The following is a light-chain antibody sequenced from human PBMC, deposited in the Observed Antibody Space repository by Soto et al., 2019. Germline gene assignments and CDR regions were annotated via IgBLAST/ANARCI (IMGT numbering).Light chain of an antibody. J-gene: IGLJ1*01. CDR2: EVS. V-gene: IGLV2-14*01. Sequence: QSALTQRASVSGSPGQSITISCTGTSSDVGGYNYVCWYQHHPGKAPKLIIYEVSDRPSGVSSRFSGSKSGNTASLTISGLQAEDEADYYCSSYTSTSTLPYVFGTGTKVTVL. CDR3: SSYTSTSTLPYV. CDR1: SSDVGGYNY.